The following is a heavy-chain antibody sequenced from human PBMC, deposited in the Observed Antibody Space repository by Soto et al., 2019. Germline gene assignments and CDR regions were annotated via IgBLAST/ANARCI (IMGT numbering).Heavy chain of an antibody. CDR2: INPNSGGT. D-gene: IGHD6-13*01. J-gene: IGHJ4*02. V-gene: IGHV1-2*02. CDR3: ERDESSPYREAEDGSDY. Sequence: SVKVSCTASGYTFTRYYMHWVRQAPGQGLEWMGWINPNSGGTNYAQKFQGRVTMTRDTSISTAYMELSRLRSDDTAVYYCERDESSPYREAEDGSDYWGQGTMVT. CDR1: GYTFTRYY.